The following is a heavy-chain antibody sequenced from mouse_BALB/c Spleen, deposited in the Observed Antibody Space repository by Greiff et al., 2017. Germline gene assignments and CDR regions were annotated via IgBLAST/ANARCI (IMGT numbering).Heavy chain of an antibody. D-gene: IGHD4-1*01. V-gene: IGHV1S29*02. CDR2: IYPYNGGT. CDR3: ARPSNWYYFDY. Sequence: VQLKQSGPELVKPGASVKISCKASGYTFTDYNMHWVKQSHGKSLEWIGYIYPYNGGTGYNQKFKSKATLTVDNSSSTAYMELRSLTSEDSAVYYCARPSNWYYFDYWGQGTTLTVSS. CDR1: GYTFTDYN. J-gene: IGHJ2*01.